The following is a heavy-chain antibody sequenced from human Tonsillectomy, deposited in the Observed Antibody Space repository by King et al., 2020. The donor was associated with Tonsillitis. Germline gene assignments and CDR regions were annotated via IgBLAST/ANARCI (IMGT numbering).Heavy chain of an antibody. D-gene: IGHD4-17*01. V-gene: IGHV3-30*04. CDR2: ISYDGTNK. CDR3: AKTTPTILFDY. J-gene: IGHJ4*02. CDR1: GFTFSLYP. Sequence: VQLVESGGGVVQPGRSLRLSCAASGFTFSLYPMHWVRQAPGKGLEWVALISYDGTNKYYADSVRGRFTISRDNSKNTLYLQVNSLSTEDTAVYYCAKTTPTILFDYWGQGTLVTVSS.